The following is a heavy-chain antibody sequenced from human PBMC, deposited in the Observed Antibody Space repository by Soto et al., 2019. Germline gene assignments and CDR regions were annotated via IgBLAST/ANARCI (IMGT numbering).Heavy chain of an antibody. CDR3: AKDEASGQGYFDY. Sequence: QVQLVESGGGVVQPGRSLRLSCAASGFTFNIYGMHWVRQAPGKGLAWVALVSHDGSNKYYSDSVKGRFTISRDNSKNTLYLQMNSLRGEYTAVSYCAKDEASGQGYFDYWGLGTLVTVSS. J-gene: IGHJ4*02. CDR1: GFTFNIYG. CDR2: VSHDGSNK. V-gene: IGHV3-30*18.